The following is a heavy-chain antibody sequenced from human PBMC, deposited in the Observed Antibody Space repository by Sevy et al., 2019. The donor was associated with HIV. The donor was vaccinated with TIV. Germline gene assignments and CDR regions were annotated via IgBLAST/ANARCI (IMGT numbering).Heavy chain of an antibody. J-gene: IGHJ4*02. CDR1: GYTFTSYG. V-gene: IGHV1-18*01. CDR3: ARDLVVVPAAIPGAY. D-gene: IGHD2-2*01. Sequence: ASVKVSCKASGYTFTSYGISWVRQATGQGLEWMGWISAYNGNKNYAQKLQGRVTMTTDTSTSTAYMELRSLRSDDTAVYYCARDLVVVPAAIPGAYWGQGTLVTVSS. CDR2: ISAYNGNK.